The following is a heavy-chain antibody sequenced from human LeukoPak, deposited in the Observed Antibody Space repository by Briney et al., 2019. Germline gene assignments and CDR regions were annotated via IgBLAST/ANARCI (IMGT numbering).Heavy chain of an antibody. CDR2: ISSNGGST. D-gene: IGHD3-10*01. V-gene: IGHV3-64*04. CDR1: GFTFSSYA. CDR3: AKGPSVFDD. Sequence: GGSLRLSCAASGFTFSSYAMRWVRQAPGKGLEYVSAISSNGGSTYYADSVKGRFTISRDNSKNTLYLQMNSLRAEDTAVYYCAKGPSVFDDWGQGTLVTVSS. J-gene: IGHJ4*02.